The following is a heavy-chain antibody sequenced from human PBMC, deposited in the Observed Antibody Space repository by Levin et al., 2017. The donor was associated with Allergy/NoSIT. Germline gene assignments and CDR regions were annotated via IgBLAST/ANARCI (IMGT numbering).Heavy chain of an antibody. V-gene: IGHV3-48*03. CDR1: GFTFSSYE. CDR2: ISSSGSTI. D-gene: IGHD2-2*02. J-gene: IGHJ4*02. Sequence: PGGSLRLSCAASGFTFSSYEMNWVRQAPGKGLEWVSYISSSGSTIYYADSVKGRFTISRDNAKNSLYLQMNSLRAEDTAVYYCARAYCSSTSCYISYFDYWGQGTLVTVSS. CDR3: ARAYCSSTSCYISYFDY.